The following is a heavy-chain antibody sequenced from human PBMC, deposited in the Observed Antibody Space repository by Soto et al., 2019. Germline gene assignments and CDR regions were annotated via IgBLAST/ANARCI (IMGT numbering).Heavy chain of an antibody. CDR3: ARVAHRTVVTPHYVWYFDL. V-gene: IGHV4-61*01. CDR1: GGSVSSGSYY. D-gene: IGHD2-21*02. Sequence: SETLSLTCTVSGGSVSSGSYYWSWIRQPPGKGLEWIGYIYYGGSTNYNPSLKSRVTISVDTSKNQFSLKLSSVTAADTAVYYCARVAHRTVVTPHYVWYFDLWGRGTLVTVSS. CDR2: IYYGGST. J-gene: IGHJ2*01.